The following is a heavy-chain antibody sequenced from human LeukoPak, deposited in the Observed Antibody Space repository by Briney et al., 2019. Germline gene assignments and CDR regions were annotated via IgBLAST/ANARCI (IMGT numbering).Heavy chain of an antibody. V-gene: IGHV4-59*01. D-gene: IGHD3-16*01. CDR1: GGSISSYY. CDR2: IYYSGST. Sequence: SETLSLTCTVSGGSISSYYWSWIRQPPGKGLEWIGYIYYSGSTNYNPSHTSRVTISVDTSKNQFSLKLSSVTAADTAVYYCAARGRGSYFGYWGQGTLVTVSS. CDR3: AARGRGSYFGY. J-gene: IGHJ4*02.